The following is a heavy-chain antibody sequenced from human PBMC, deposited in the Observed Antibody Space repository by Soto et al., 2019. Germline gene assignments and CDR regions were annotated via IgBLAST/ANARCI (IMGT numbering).Heavy chain of an antibody. V-gene: IGHV3-48*02. Sequence: SCSAFGFKISSSSMNWVRQAPGRGLEWVAYISDSGSNTLYADSVKGRFTVSRDTAKNSLYLQMSGLRDEDRAVYYCARGPKLLNDQNYYYCGMDVWGQGTTVTVSS. J-gene: IGHJ6*02. D-gene: IGHD2-15*01. CDR2: ISDSGSNT. CDR1: GFKISSSS. CDR3: ARGPKLLNDQNYYYCGMDV.